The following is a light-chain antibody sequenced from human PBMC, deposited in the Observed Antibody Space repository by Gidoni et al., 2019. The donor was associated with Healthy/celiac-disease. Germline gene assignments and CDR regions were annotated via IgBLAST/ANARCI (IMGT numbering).Light chain of an antibody. V-gene: IGKV1-39*01. CDR1: QSISSY. Sequence: DIQMTQSPSSLSASVGDRVTITCRASQSISSYLNWYQQKPGKAPKLLIYAASSLLSGVPSRFSGSGSGTDFTLTISSLQPEDFATYYCQQSYSTLPAFGQGTKVEIK. CDR2: AAS. CDR3: QQSYSTLPA. J-gene: IGKJ1*01.